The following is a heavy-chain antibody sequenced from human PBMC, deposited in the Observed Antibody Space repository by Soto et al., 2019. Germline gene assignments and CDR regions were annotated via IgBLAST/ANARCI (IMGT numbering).Heavy chain of an antibody. CDR2: VYHNGVA. Sequence: PSETLSLTCDVSGYSISSGYYWNWIRQSPGKGLEWLGCVYHNGVAFYNPSLKSRLRLTPDTSKNRFSLTLTSVAAAETAVHFCARGVTGTLDFWGKGTLVTVSS. CDR3: ARGVTGTLDF. D-gene: IGHD1-20*01. CDR1: GYSISSGYY. J-gene: IGHJ4*02. V-gene: IGHV4-38-2*01.